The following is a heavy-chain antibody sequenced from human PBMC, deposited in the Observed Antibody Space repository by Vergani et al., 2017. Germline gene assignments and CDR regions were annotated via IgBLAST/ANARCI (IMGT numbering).Heavy chain of an antibody. CDR1: GLPFHDFG. CDR3: TRGYKYGYD. D-gene: IGHD5-18*01. V-gene: IGHV3-49*04. Sequence: EVKLVESGGGLVQPGQSLRLACITSGLPFHDFGINWVRQAPGKGLEWISLIRTSENGGTSHYAASVAGRFSISRDDSKSVAYLQMDGLKTDDTDTYYCTRGYKYGYDWGQGTLVTVSS. CDR2: IRTSENGGTS. J-gene: IGHJ4*02.